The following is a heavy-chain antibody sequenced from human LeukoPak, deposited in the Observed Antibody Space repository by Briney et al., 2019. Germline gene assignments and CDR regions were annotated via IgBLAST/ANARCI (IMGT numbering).Heavy chain of an antibody. J-gene: IGHJ4*02. CDR2: IIPIFGTA. CDR3: ARVGRQGWSLAEYYFDY. V-gene: IGHV1-69*13. Sequence: ASVKVSCKASGGTFSSYAISWVRQAPGQGLEWMGGIIPIFGTANYAQKFQGRVTITADESTSTAYMELSSLRSEGTAVYYCARVGRQGWSLAEYYFDYWGQGTLVTVSS. D-gene: IGHD6-19*01. CDR1: GGTFSSYA.